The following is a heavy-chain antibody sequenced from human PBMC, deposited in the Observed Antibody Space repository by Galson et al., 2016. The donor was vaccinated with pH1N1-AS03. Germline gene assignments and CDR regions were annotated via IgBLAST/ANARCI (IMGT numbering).Heavy chain of an antibody. D-gene: IGHD4/OR15-4a*01. V-gene: IGHV3-53*01. J-gene: IGHJ4*02. CDR3: VRSDYEDVDLQGFYFDY. Sequence: SLRLSCAASGLTVSTNYMGWVRQAPGKGLEWVSTIYSGGTTYYAVSVKGRFTISRDNMKNTLSLQMSSLTAEDTAVYYCVRSDYEDVDLQGFYFDYWGQGTLVTVSS. CDR1: GLTVSTNY. CDR2: IYSGGTT.